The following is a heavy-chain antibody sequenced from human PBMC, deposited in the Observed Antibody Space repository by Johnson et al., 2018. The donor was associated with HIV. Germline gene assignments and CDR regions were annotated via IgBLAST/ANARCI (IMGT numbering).Heavy chain of an antibody. CDR3: ARDLYYDVLTGYSQLAFDI. CDR1: GFTFSTYA. D-gene: IGHD3-9*01. CDR2: IKQDGSET. Sequence: VQLVESGGGVVQPGRSLRLSCAASGFTFSTYAMHWVRQAPGKGLEWVANIKQDGSETHYVDSVKGRFTISRDNAKNSLYLQMNSLRVEDTAVYYCARDLYYDVLTGYSQLAFDIWGRGTMVTVSS. J-gene: IGHJ3*02. V-gene: IGHV3-7*05.